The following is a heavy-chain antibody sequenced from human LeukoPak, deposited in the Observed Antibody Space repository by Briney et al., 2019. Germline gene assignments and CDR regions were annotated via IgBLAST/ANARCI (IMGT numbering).Heavy chain of an antibody. CDR2: IGTAGDP. D-gene: IGHD6-13*01. CDR1: GVTFSSYD. J-gene: IGHJ3*02. Sequence: GGSLRLSCAASGVTFSSYDMHWVRQATGKGLEWVSAIGTAGDPYYPGSVKGRFTISRENAKNSLYLQMNSLSAGDTAVYYCARGRSSWDAFDIWGQGTMVTVSS. V-gene: IGHV3-13*05. CDR3: ARGRSSWDAFDI.